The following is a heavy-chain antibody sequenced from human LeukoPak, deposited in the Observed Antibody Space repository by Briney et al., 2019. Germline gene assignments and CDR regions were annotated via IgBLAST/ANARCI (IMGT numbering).Heavy chain of an antibody. CDR2: IYYSGST. D-gene: IGHD4-17*01. CDR1: GGSISSSSYY. Sequence: PSETLSLTCTVSGGSISSSSYYWGWIRQPPVKGLEWIGSIYYSGSTYYNPSLKSRVTISVDTSKNQFSLKLSSVTAADTAVYYCARVPTVTFFDYWGQGTLVTVSS. CDR3: ARVPTVTFFDY. J-gene: IGHJ4*02. V-gene: IGHV4-39*01.